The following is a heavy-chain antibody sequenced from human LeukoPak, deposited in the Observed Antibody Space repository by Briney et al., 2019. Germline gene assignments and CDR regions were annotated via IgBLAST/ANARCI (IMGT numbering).Heavy chain of an antibody. CDR1: GYTFNNYG. CDR3: ARGGSGGSGGWFDP. CDR2: ISPYNGNT. Sequence: GASVKVSCKASGYTFNNYGISWVRQAPGQGLEWMGWISPYNGNTIHAQKLQGRVSVTTDTSTSTAYMDLRSLRSDDTAVYYCARGGSGGSGGWFDPWGQGTLVTVSS. J-gene: IGHJ5*02. V-gene: IGHV1-18*01. D-gene: IGHD2-15*01.